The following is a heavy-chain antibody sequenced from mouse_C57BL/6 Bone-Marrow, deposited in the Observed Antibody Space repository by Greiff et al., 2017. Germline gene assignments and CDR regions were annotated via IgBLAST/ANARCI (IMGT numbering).Heavy chain of an antibody. Sequence: QVHVKQSGAELVRPGSSVKLSCKASGYTFTSYWMDWVKQRPGQGLEWIGNIYPSDSETHYNQKFKDKATLTVDKSSSTAYMQLSSLTSEDSAVYYCARRLRNWFAYWGQGTLVTVSA. CDR1: GYTFTSYW. V-gene: IGHV1-61*01. D-gene: IGHD3-2*02. CDR3: ARRLRNWFAY. J-gene: IGHJ3*01. CDR2: IYPSDSET.